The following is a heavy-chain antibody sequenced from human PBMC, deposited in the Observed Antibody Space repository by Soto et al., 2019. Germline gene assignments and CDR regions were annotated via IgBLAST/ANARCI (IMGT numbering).Heavy chain of an antibody. CDR2: VYTSDYT. D-gene: IGHD3-10*01. V-gene: IGHV4-59*03. Sequence: SETLSLTCSVSGASIRSYYWHWIRQPPGKGLEWIGYVYTSDYTRYSSSLKSRVTISVDTSKSQFYLRLTSVTAADTAVYYCASSAVHPGDFFYSNGMDVWGQGTTCT. CDR3: ASSAVHPGDFFYSNGMDV. J-gene: IGHJ6*02. CDR1: GASIRSYY.